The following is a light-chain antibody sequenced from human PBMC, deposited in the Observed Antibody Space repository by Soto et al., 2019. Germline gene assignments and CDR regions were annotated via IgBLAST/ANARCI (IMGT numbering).Light chain of an antibody. CDR1: SSDVGGYNY. J-gene: IGLJ1*01. V-gene: IGLV2-14*01. CDR2: EVS. Sequence: QSALTQPASVSGSPGQSITISCTGTSSDVGGYNYVSWYQQHPGTAPKLMIYEVSNRPSGVSDRFSGSRSGNTASLTISGLQAEDESDYYCSSYTARGTRVFGTGTKLTVL. CDR3: SSYTARGTRV.